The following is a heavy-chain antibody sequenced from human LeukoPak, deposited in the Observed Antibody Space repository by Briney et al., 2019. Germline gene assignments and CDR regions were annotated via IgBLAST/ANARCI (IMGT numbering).Heavy chain of an antibody. J-gene: IGHJ5*02. CDR1: GFTFSSYG. CDR3: ARGGVAYYDFWSGLHRVYNWFDP. Sequence: GGSLRLSCAASGFTFSSYGMHWVRQAPGKGLEWVAVISYDGSNKYYADSVKGRFTISRDNSKNTLYLQMNSLRAEDTAVYYCARGGVAYYDFWSGLHRVYNWFDPWGQGALVTVSS. V-gene: IGHV3-30*03. D-gene: IGHD3-3*01. CDR2: ISYDGSNK.